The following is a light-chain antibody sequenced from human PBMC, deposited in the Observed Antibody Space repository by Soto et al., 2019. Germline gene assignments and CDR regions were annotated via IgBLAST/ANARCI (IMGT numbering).Light chain of an antibody. CDR3: SSYTGSSTFV. J-gene: IGLJ1*01. V-gene: IGLV2-14*01. CDR2: DVN. Sequence: QSVLTQPASVSGSPGQSITISCTGTSSDVGGYDYVSWYQQLPGKAPKLLIYDVNNRPSGVSHRFSGSMSGHTASLTISGLQAEDEADYYCSSYTGSSTFVFGTGTKLTVL. CDR1: SSDVGGYDY.